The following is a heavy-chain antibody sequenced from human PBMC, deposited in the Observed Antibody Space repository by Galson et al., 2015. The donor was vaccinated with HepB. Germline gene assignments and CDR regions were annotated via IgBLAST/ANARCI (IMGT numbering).Heavy chain of an antibody. J-gene: IGHJ6*02. CDR1: GFIFSNYY. V-gene: IGHV3-7*01. CDR2: IKQDGGDE. Sequence: SLRLSCAASGFIFSNYYMNWVRQAPGQGLEWVADIKQDGGDEEYLGSVRGRFTISRDNAKKSLYLQMNSLRAEDTAVYFCARGAGQRVLRYYHGMDVWGQGTTVTVSS. D-gene: IGHD4/OR15-4a*01. CDR3: ARGAGQRVLRYYHGMDV.